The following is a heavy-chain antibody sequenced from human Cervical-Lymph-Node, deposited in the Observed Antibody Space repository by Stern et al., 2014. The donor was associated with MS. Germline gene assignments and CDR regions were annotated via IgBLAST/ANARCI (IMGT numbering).Heavy chain of an antibody. Sequence: MQLVESGGGVVQPGRSLRLSCAASGFTFSSYGMHWVRQAPGKGLEWVAVISYDGSNKYYADSVKGRFTISRDNSKNTLYLQINSLRAEDTAVYYCAKDYLEAAAGIGYWGQGTLVTVSS. J-gene: IGHJ4*02. CDR2: ISYDGSNK. V-gene: IGHV3-30*18. CDR1: GFTFSSYG. CDR3: AKDYLEAAAGIGY. D-gene: IGHD6-13*01.